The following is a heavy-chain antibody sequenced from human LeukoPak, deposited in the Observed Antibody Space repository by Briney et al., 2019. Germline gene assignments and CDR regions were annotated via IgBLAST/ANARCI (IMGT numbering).Heavy chain of an antibody. CDR1: GFTFSDYW. Sequence: GGSLRLSCAASGFTFSDYWMTWVRQAPGKGLEWVANIKPDGSEKYYVDSVKGRFTISRDNSKNTLYLQMNSLRAEDTAVYYCARDQEYYYYGMDVWGQGTTVTVSS. J-gene: IGHJ6*02. CDR2: IKPDGSEK. CDR3: ARDQEYYYYGMDV. V-gene: IGHV3-7*01.